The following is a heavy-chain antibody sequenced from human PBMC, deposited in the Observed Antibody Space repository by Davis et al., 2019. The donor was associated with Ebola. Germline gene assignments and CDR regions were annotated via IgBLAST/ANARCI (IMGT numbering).Heavy chain of an antibody. CDR2: INHSGST. D-gene: IGHD2-2*01. J-gene: IGHJ6*02. Sequence: MPSETLSLTCAVYGGSFSGYYWSWIRQPPGKGLEWIGEINHSGSTNYNPSLKSRVTISVDTSKNQFSLKLSSVTAADTAVYYCARARGGYCSSTSCYEPYYYGMDVWGQGTTVTVSS. V-gene: IGHV4-34*01. CDR3: ARARGGYCSSTSCYEPYYYGMDV. CDR1: GGSFSGYY.